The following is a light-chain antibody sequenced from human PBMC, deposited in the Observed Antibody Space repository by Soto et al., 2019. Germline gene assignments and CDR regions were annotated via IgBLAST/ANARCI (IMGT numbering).Light chain of an antibody. CDR2: EVS. J-gene: IGLJ3*02. Sequence: QSALTQPPSASGSPGQSVTISCTGTSSDVGGSNYVSWYQHHPGKAPKLMIYEVSKRPSGVPDRFSGCKSGNTASLTVSGLQAEEEADYYCSSDAGSNNWVFGGGTKLTVL. CDR3: SSDAGSNNWV. V-gene: IGLV2-8*01. CDR1: SSDVGGSNY.